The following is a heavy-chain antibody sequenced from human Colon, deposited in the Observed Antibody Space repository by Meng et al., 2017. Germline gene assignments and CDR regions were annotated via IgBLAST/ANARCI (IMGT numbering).Heavy chain of an antibody. CDR1: GGSISSNGYY. CDR3: ARRRGGSGRDC. V-gene: IGHV4-39*01. Sequence: QLQLAESGPGLVKPSETLSLTCTVSGGSISSNGYYWDWVRQPPGKGLEWIGAIYHSGSTSYNPSLQSRVTMFVDTSKNQFSLMLTSVTATDTAVYYCARRRGGSGRDCWGQGTLVTVSS. D-gene: IGHD3-10*01. CDR2: IYHSGST. J-gene: IGHJ4*02.